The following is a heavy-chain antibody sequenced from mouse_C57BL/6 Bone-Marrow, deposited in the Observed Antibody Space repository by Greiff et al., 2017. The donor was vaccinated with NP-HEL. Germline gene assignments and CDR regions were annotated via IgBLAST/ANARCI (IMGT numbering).Heavy chain of an antibody. V-gene: IGHV1-69*01. CDR1: GYTFTSYW. Sequence: QVQLQQPGAELVMPGASVKLSCKASGYTFTSYWMHWVKQRPGQGLEWIGEIDPSDSYTNYNQKFKGKSTLTVDKSSSTAYMQLSSLTSEDSAVYCCTRRKRAMDYWGQGTSVTVSS. CDR3: TRRKRAMDY. J-gene: IGHJ4*01. CDR2: IDPSDSYT. D-gene: IGHD3-3*01.